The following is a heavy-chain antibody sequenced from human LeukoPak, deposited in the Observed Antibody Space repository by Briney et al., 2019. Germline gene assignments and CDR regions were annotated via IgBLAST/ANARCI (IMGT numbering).Heavy chain of an antibody. Sequence: ASVKVSCKASGYTFTSYGISWVRQAPGQGLEWMGWISAYNGNTNYAQKLQGRVTMTTDTSRSTAYMELRSLRSDDTAVYYCAREVIPYYYDSSGYYNYWGQGTLVTVSS. CDR2: ISAYNGNT. CDR1: GYTFTSYG. D-gene: IGHD3-22*01. J-gene: IGHJ4*02. CDR3: AREVIPYYYDSSGYYNY. V-gene: IGHV1-18*01.